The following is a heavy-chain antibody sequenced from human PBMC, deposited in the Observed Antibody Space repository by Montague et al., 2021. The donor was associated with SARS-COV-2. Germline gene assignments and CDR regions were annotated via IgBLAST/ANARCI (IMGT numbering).Heavy chain of an antibody. D-gene: IGHD3-10*01. CDR1: GFTFDDHG. CDR2: MNWNSANI. V-gene: IGHV3-20*04. CDR3: ARAAGSYEDGVFDL. Sequence: SLRLSCAASGFTFDDHGMSWVRQAPGKGLEWISSMNWNSANIRSADSVKGRFTISRDNANNFLYLQMRDLRGDDTALYYCARAAGSYEDGVFDLWGQGTMVIVSS. J-gene: IGHJ3*01.